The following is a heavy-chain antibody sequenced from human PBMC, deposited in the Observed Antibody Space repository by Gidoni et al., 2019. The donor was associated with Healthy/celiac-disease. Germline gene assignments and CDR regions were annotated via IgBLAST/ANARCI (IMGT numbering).Heavy chain of an antibody. J-gene: IGHJ4*02. CDR1: GFTFDDYA. D-gene: IGHD5-12*01. Sequence: EVQLVESGGGLVQPGRSLRLSCAASGFTFDDYAMHWVRQAPGKGLEWVSGISWHSGSIGYADSVKCRFTISRDNAKNSLYLQMNSLRAEDTALYYCAKGEMATIGGFDYWGQGTLVTVSS. CDR3: AKGEMATIGGFDY. CDR2: ISWHSGSI. V-gene: IGHV3-9*01.